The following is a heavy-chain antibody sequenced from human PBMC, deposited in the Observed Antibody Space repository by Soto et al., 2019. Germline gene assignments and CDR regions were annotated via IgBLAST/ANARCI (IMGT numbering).Heavy chain of an antibody. Sequence: SETLSLTCTVSAGSLTDSYCSWVRQPLGKGLERIANVFYDGTTNYDPSLASRVTISVDTSKDQFSLRLSTVTAAETAVYYCARERSALAPYYLGMEVWGQGTTVTVSS. CDR3: ARERSALAPYYLGMEV. CDR2: VFYDGTT. V-gene: IGHV4-59*01. J-gene: IGHJ6*02. CDR1: AGSLTDSY.